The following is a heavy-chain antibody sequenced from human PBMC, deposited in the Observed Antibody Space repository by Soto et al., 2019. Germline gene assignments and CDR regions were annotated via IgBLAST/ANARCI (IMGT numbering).Heavy chain of an antibody. J-gene: IGHJ6*02. Sequence: GESLKISCKGSGYSFTSYWIGWVRQMPGKGLEWMGIIYPGDSDTRYSPSFQGQVTISADKSISTAYLQWSSLKASDTAMHYCARRGYCSSTSCYNGAGGMDVWGQGTTVTVSS. CDR2: IYPGDSDT. CDR3: ARRGYCSSTSCYNGAGGMDV. CDR1: GYSFTSYW. D-gene: IGHD2-2*02. V-gene: IGHV5-51*01.